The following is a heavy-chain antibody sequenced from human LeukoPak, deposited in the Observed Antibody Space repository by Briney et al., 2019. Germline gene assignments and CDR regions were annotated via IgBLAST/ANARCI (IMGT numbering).Heavy chain of an antibody. CDR2: IYYSGST. Sequence: PSETLSLTCTVSGGSISSYYWSWIRQPPGKGLEWIGYIYYSGSTNYNPSLKSRVTISVDTSKNQFSLKLSSVTAADTAMYYCARYLTATDAFDIWGQGTMVTVSS. J-gene: IGHJ3*02. CDR1: GGSISSYY. V-gene: IGHV4-59*08. CDR3: ARYLTATDAFDI. D-gene: IGHD2-8*01.